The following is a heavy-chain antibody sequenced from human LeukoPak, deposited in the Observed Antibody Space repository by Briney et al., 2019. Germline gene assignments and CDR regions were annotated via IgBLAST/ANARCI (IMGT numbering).Heavy chain of an antibody. CDR3: VRDHSPGVSQVGPYYGMDV. Sequence: GGSLRLSCAASGFTFSSYEMNWVRQAPGKGLEWVSYISSSGGTIYYAASVTGRFTISRDNAKKSLYLQMNSLRADDTAVYYCVRDHSPGVSQVGPYYGMDVWGPGTTVIVSS. V-gene: IGHV3-48*03. CDR1: GFTFSSYE. J-gene: IGHJ6*02. CDR2: ISSSGGTI. D-gene: IGHD1-26*01.